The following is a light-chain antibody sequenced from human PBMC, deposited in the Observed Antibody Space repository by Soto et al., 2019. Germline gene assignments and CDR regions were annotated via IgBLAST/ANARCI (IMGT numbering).Light chain of an antibody. Sequence: QAVVTQPASVSGSPGQSITISCTGTSSDVGGYNYVSWYQQYSGKAPKLMIYDVIHRSSGVSNRFSGSKSGNTASLTISGLQADDEADYYCSSYTSSNTLVVFGGGTKLTVL. CDR1: SSDVGGYNY. V-gene: IGLV2-14*03. CDR3: SSYTSSNTLVV. CDR2: DVI. J-gene: IGLJ2*01.